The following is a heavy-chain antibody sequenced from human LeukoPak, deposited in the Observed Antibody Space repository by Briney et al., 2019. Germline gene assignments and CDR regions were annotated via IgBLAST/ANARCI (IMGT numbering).Heavy chain of an antibody. CDR3: SRDARFGELPPDYGMDV. J-gene: IGHJ6*02. CDR1: GFTVSSNY. CDR2: IYSGGST. V-gene: IGHV3-66*01. Sequence: GGSLRLSCAASGFTVSSNYMSWVLQAPGKGLEWVSVIYSGGSTYYADSVKGRFTISRDNSKNTLYLQMNSLRAEHTAVYYCSRDARFGELPPDYGMDVWGQGTTVTVSS. D-gene: IGHD3-10*01.